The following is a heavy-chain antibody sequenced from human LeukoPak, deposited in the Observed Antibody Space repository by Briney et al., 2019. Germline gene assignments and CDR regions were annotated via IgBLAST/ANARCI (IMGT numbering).Heavy chain of an antibody. Sequence: SETLSLTCTVSGGSIASNYWTWIRQPPGKGLEYIGYIYYTGGTNYNPSLKSRVTISVDTSKNQFSLKLTSVTAADTAVYFCAKYGNSGWVIGNWGQGTLVTVSS. CDR3: AKYGNSGWVIGN. D-gene: IGHD6-19*01. V-gene: IGHV4-59*08. CDR2: IYYTGGT. CDR1: GGSIASNY. J-gene: IGHJ4*02.